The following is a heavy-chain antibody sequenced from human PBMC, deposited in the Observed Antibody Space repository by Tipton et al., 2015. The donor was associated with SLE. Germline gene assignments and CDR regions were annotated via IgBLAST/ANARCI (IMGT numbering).Heavy chain of an antibody. CDR1: GFTFSSYS. CDR2: ISSSSSYI. J-gene: IGHJ4*02. CDR3: ARSGQWLVLSLDY. Sequence: SLRLSCAASGFTFSSYSMNWVRQAPGKGLEWVSSISSSSSYIYYADSVKGRFTISRDNAKNSLYLQMNSLRAEDTAVYYCARSGQWLVLSLDYWGQGTLVTVSS. V-gene: IGHV3-21*04. D-gene: IGHD6-19*01.